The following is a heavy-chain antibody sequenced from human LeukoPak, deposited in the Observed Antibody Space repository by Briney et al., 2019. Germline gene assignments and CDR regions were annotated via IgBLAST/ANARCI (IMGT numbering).Heavy chain of an antibody. J-gene: IGHJ4*02. Sequence: PGGSLRLSCAASGFIFSSYAMNWVRQAPGKGLEWIGYIYYSGSTNYNPSLKSRVTISVDTSKNQFSLKLSSVTAADTAVYYCARADIYSSSLGYWGQGTLVTVSS. D-gene: IGHD6-6*01. CDR2: IYYSGST. V-gene: IGHV4-59*01. CDR1: GFIFSSYA. CDR3: ARADIYSSSLGY.